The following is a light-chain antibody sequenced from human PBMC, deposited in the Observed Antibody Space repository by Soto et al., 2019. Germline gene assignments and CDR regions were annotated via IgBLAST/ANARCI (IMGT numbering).Light chain of an antibody. CDR2: DVS. Sequence: QSALTQPASVSGSPGQSIAISCTGTSSDVGAYNYVSWYQQHPGKAPKLMIYDVSHRPSGASDRFSGSKSGNTASLTSSGLQPEDEADYYCTSYTSSSTYVFGTGTKVTVL. CDR1: SSDVGAYNY. CDR3: TSYTSSSTYV. V-gene: IGLV2-14*01. J-gene: IGLJ1*01.